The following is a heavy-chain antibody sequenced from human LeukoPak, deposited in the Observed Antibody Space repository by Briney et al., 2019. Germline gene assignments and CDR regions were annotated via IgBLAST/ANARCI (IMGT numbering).Heavy chain of an antibody. Sequence: SETLSLTCTVSGGSISSSSYYWGWIRQPPGKGLEWIGSIYYSGSTYYNPSLKSRVTISVDTSKNQFSLKLSSVTAADTAVYYCARVAPLWWHDQDYYGMDVWGQGTTVTVSS. J-gene: IGHJ6*02. CDR2: IYYSGST. CDR3: ARVAPLWWHDQDYYGMDV. D-gene: IGHD2-21*01. V-gene: IGHV4-39*07. CDR1: GGSISSSSYY.